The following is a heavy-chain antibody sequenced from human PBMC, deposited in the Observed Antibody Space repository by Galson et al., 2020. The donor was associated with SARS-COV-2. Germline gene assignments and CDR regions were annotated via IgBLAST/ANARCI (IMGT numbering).Heavy chain of an antibody. CDR1: GFTFSDYY. CDR3: VKTAAGGGRNRMDV. Sequence: GGSLRLSCAASGFTFSDYYMDWARQAPGKGLEWVARIRNKANRYTTEYAASVKGRFTISRDDSKASLSLQMNSLKTEDTAVYYCVKTAAGGGRNRMDVWGQGTTVIVSS. V-gene: IGHV3-72*01. J-gene: IGHJ6*02. D-gene: IGHD6-13*01. CDR2: IRNKANRYTT.